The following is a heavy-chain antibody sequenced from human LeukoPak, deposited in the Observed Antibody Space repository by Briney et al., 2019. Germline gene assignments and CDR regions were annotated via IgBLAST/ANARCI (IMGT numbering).Heavy chain of an antibody. CDR1: GGSISSGGYS. Sequence: PSQTLSLTCAVSGGSISSGGYSWSWIRQPPGKGLEWIGYIYHSGSTYYNPSLKSRVTISVDRSKNQFSLKLSSVTAADTAVYYCASRVAKGLNYYDSSGYYHGAFDIWGQGTMVTVSS. CDR3: ASRVAKGLNYYDSSGYYHGAFDI. V-gene: IGHV4-30-2*01. D-gene: IGHD3-22*01. J-gene: IGHJ3*02. CDR2: IYHSGST.